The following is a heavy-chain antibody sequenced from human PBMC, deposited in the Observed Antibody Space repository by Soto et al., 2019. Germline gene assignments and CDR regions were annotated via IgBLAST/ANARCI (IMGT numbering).Heavy chain of an antibody. J-gene: IGHJ4*02. V-gene: IGHV5-51*01. CDR3: ARRGYYYDSSGYYLAQIDY. D-gene: IGHD3-22*01. Sequence: PGESLKISCKGSEYSFTSYWIGWVRQMPGKGLEWMGIIYPGDSDTRYSPSFQGQVTISADKSISTAYLQWSSLKASDTAMYYCARRGYYYDSSGYYLAQIDYWGQGTLVTVSS. CDR2: IYPGDSDT. CDR1: EYSFTSYW.